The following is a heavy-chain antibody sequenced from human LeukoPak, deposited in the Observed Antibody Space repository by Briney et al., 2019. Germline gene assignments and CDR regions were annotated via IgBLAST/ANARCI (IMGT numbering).Heavy chain of an antibody. CDR3: ASLINNDNSGDADTFDM. V-gene: IGHV4-59*11. CDR2: IGYNGST. J-gene: IGHJ3*02. D-gene: IGHD3-22*01. CDR1: GVSMSSHC. Sequence: SETLSLTCAVSGVSMSSHCWSWIRQAPGKGLEWMGYIGYNGSTRYNSALQSRVTISVDTSKNQFSLKLTSGTATDTAVYYCASLINNDNSGDADTFDMWGQGTVVTVFS.